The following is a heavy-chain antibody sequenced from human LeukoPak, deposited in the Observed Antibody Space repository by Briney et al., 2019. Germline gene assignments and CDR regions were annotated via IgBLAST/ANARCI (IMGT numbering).Heavy chain of an antibody. CDR1: GYTFTSYY. CDR2: INPSGGST. V-gene: IGHV1-46*01. Sequence: ASVKVSCKASGYTFTSYYMHWVRQAPGQGLEWMGIINPSGGSTSYAQKFQGRVTMTRDTSISTAYMELSRLRSDDTAVYYCARAVYAAAGTDHYYYYYMDVWGKGTTVTVSS. CDR3: ARAVYAAAGTDHYYYYYMDV. J-gene: IGHJ6*03. D-gene: IGHD6-13*01.